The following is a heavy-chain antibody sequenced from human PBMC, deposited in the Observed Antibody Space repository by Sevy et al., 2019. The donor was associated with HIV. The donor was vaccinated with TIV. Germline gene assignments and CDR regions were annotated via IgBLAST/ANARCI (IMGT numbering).Heavy chain of an antibody. D-gene: IGHD6-19*01. CDR1: GGSISSGDYY. J-gene: IGHJ4*02. CDR3: ARARSGWYNGGFDY. Sequence: SETLSLTCTVSGGSISSGDYYWSWIRQPPGKGLEWIGYIYYSGSTYYNPSLKSRVTISVDTSKNQFSLKLSSVTAADTAVYYCARARSGWYNGGFDYSGQGTLVTVSS. V-gene: IGHV4-30-4*01. CDR2: IYYSGST.